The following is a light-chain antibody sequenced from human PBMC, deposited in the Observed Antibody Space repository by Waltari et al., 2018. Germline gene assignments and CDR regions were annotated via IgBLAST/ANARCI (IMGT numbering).Light chain of an antibody. V-gene: IGKV1-27*01. Sequence: IQLTQSPSSLSASVGDRVTITCRVSQGIDSYLNWYRQKPGKVPKLLFYSASILHTGVHTRFSGRGSGTDFTLTISSLQPKDVATYYGKRTYDSIVFGPGTKVDIK. J-gene: IGKJ3*01. CDR1: QGIDSY. CDR3: KRTYDSIV. CDR2: SAS.